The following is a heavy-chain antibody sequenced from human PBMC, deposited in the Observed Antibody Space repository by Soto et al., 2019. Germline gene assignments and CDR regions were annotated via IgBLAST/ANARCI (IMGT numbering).Heavy chain of an antibody. Sequence: EVQLLESGGGLVQPGRSLRLSCAASGFTFEDYAMHWVRQAPGKGLEWVSGISGNSGSIGYADSVKGRFTISRDNAKNSLYLQMNRLRAEDTALYYCAKGGYLLTEGGGYWGQGTLVTVSS. CDR3: AKGGYLLTEGGGY. CDR2: ISGNSGSI. D-gene: IGHD1-26*01. CDR1: GFTFEDYA. J-gene: IGHJ4*02. V-gene: IGHV3-9*01.